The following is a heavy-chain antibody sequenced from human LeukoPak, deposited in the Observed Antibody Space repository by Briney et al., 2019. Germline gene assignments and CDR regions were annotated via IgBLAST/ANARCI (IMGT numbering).Heavy chain of an antibody. Sequence: GGSLRLSCAASGFTFGSYKMIWVRQAPGKGLQWVASISSNSLEIDYGDSVKGRFTVSRDNAKNSVYLQMNSLRAEDTAVYYCARSYYYDSSGSKLWVSYGMDVWGQGTTVTVSS. V-gene: IGHV3-21*06. CDR2: ISSNSLEI. CDR3: ARSYYYDSSGSKLWVSYGMDV. CDR1: GFTFGSYK. D-gene: IGHD3-22*01. J-gene: IGHJ6*02.